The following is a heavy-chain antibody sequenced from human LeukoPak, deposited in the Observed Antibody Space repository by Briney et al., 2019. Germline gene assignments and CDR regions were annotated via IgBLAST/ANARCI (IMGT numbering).Heavy chain of an antibody. J-gene: IGHJ3*02. V-gene: IGHV4-30-4*08. Sequence: SQTLSLTCTVSGGSLSSGDYYWSWIRQPPGKGLGWLGYIYYSGSTYYNPSLKSRVTISVDTSKNQFSLKLSSVTAADTAVYYCARDASELELQAFDIWGQGTMVTVSS. CDR2: IYYSGST. CDR3: ARDASELELQAFDI. CDR1: GGSLSSGDYY. D-gene: IGHD1-7*01.